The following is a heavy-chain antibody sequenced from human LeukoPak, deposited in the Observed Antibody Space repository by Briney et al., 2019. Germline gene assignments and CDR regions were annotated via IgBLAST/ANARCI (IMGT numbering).Heavy chain of an antibody. Sequence: PSETLSLTCTVSGGSISSYYWSWIRQPPGKGLEWIGRIYTSGSTNYNPSLKSRVTISVDTSKNQFSLKLSSVTAADTAVYYCARAASSGWYNWFDPWGQGTLVTVSS. J-gene: IGHJ5*02. V-gene: IGHV4-4*08. CDR3: ARAASSGWYNWFDP. CDR2: IYTSGST. CDR1: GGSISSYY. D-gene: IGHD6-19*01.